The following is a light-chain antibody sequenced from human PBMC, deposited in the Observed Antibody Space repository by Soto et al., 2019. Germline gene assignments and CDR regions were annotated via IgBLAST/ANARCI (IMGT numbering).Light chain of an antibody. Sequence: QSALTQPASVSGSPGQSITISCSGTSSDVGGFNYVSWYQQHPGKAPKLMIYDVSNRPSGVSCRFSGSKSGNTASLTISGLQAEDEADYYCNSYTSSSTLYVFGTGTKLTVL. V-gene: IGLV2-14*03. CDR2: DVS. J-gene: IGLJ1*01. CDR3: NSYTSSSTLYV. CDR1: SSDVGGFNY.